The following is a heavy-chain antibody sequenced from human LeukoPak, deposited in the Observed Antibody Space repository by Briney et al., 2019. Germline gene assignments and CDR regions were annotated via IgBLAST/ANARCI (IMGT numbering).Heavy chain of an antibody. CDR2: INPNSGGT. CDR1: GYTFTGYY. D-gene: IGHD3-22*01. Sequence: ASVKVSFQASGYTFTGYYMHWVRQAPGQGLEWMGWINPNSGGTNYAQKFQGRVTMTRDTSISTAYMELSRLRSDDTAVYYCARATPYYYDSSGYLLFDYWGQGTLVTVSS. J-gene: IGHJ4*02. V-gene: IGHV1-2*02. CDR3: ARATPYYYDSSGYLLFDY.